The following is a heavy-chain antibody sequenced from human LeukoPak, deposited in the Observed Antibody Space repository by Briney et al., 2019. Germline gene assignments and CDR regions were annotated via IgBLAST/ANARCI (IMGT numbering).Heavy chain of an antibody. J-gene: IGHJ4*02. D-gene: IGHD3-22*01. Sequence: GGSLRLSCAASGFTFSSYGMHWVRQAPGNGLAWVAFIRYDGSNKYYADSVKGRFTISRDNSKNTLYLQMNSLRAEDTAVYYCAKDLDRMIVVVTNFDYWGQGTLVTVSS. V-gene: IGHV3-30*02. CDR2: IRYDGSNK. CDR1: GFTFSSYG. CDR3: AKDLDRMIVVVTNFDY.